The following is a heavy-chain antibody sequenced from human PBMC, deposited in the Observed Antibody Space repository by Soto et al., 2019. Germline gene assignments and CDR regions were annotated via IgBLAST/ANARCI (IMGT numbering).Heavy chain of an antibody. CDR3: ARDTGITGGYFDH. J-gene: IGHJ4*02. CDR2: IYYSGST. V-gene: IGHV4-31*03. Sequence: QVQLQESGPGLVKPSQTLSLTCTVSGGSISSGGNYWSWIRQHPGKGLEYIGYIYYSGSTYYNPSLESRVTISVDTSKHQFSLKLSSVTAADTDVYYWARDTGITGGYFDHWGQGTLVTVYS. CDR1: GGSISSGGNY. D-gene: IGHD1-20*01.